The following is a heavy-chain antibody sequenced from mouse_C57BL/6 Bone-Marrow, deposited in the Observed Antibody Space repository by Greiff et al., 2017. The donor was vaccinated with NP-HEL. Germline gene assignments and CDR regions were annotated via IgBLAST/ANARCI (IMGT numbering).Heavy chain of an antibody. CDR3: AVYYGMDY. V-gene: IGHV5-12*01. Sequence: EVKLMESGGGLVQPGGSLKLSCAASGFTFSDYYMYWVRQTPEQRLEWVAYISTGGGSTYYPDTVKGRFTISRDNAKNTLYLQMSRLKAEDTAMYYCAVYYGMDYWGQGTSVTVSS. CDR1: GFTFSDYY. CDR2: ISTGGGST. J-gene: IGHJ4*01.